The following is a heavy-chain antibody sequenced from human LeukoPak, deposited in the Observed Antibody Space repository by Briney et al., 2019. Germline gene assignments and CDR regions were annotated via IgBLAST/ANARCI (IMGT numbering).Heavy chain of an antibody. CDR3: ARTNQPFDY. CDR2: IYYSGST. CDR1: GDSISSSSYY. J-gene: IGHJ4*02. Sequence: PSETLSLTCTVSGDSISSSSYYWGWIRQPPGKGLEWIGSIYYSGSTYYNPSLKSRVTISVDTSKNQFSLKLSSVTAADTAVYYCARTNQPFDYWGQGTLVTVSS. V-gene: IGHV4-39*01. D-gene: IGHD2-2*01.